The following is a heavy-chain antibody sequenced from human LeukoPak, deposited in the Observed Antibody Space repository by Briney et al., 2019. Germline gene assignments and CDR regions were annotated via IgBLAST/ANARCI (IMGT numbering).Heavy chain of an antibody. CDR1: ALTFTSYA. D-gene: IGHD2-15*01. J-gene: IGHJ4*02. CDR3: AKIVVPEYY. V-gene: IGHV3-23*01. Sequence: QPGGSLRLYCQASALTFTSYAMSRVRQAQGKGLDWVSAVSGRGGRTYYADSVKSRVTIYRENARNTLYLQMHTPRAEDKAANYRAKIVVPEYYWGQGALVTVSS. CDR2: VSGRGGRT.